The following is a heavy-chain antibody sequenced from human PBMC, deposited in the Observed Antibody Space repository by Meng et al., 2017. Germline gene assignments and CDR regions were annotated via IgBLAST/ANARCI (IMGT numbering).Heavy chain of an antibody. CDR1: GYNFPDYY. CDR2: INPKSGDT. V-gene: IGHV1-2*06. D-gene: IGHD6-25*01. J-gene: IGHJ4*02. CDR3: ARDEDISAAGKLFGDY. Sequence: QGQLVQSGGEVKKPGGSVKVSCKPFGYNFPDYYIHWGRRAPGQGLEWMGRINPKSGDTHYAQKFQARVTMTGDTSISTAYMELSGLRSDDTAMYYCARDEDISAAGKLFGDYWGQGTLVTVSS.